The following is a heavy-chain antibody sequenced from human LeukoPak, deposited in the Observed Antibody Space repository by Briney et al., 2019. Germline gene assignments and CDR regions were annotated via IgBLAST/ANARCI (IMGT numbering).Heavy chain of an antibody. CDR1: GYSFTDYW. J-gene: IGHJ4*02. D-gene: IGHD6-13*01. CDR3: ARRYSTDSIDY. CDR2: IYPGDSET. V-gene: IGHV5-51*01. Sequence: LGESLNISCKGSGYSFTDYWIGWVRQMPGKGLEWMGIIYPGDSETRYSPSFQGQVTISADKSISTAYLQWSSLKASDTAMYYCARRYSTDSIDYWGQGTLVTVSS.